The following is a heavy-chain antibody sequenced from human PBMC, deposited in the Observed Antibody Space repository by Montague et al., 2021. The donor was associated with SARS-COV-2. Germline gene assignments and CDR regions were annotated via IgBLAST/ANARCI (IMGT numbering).Heavy chain of an antibody. J-gene: IGHJ5*02. CDR2: IDRDDE. CDR3: ARGIGWRSRVIFDP. D-gene: IGHD1-26*01. Sequence: PALVKPTQTLTLTCTFSGFSLSTSEMCVSWVRQPPGKALEWLALIDRDDEYYNTSLKTRLTISKDTSKNQVVLTLTNMDPVGTATYFCARGIGWRSRVIFDPWGQGTLVTVSS. CDR1: GFSLSTSEMC. V-gene: IGHV2-70*18.